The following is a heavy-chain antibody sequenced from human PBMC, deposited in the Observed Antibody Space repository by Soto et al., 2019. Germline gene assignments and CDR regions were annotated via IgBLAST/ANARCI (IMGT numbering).Heavy chain of an antibody. CDR3: ARDTTGQEPRWFDP. CDR2: INPSGGST. V-gene: IGHV1-46*01. Sequence: APVKVSCKASGYTFTSYGISWVRQAPGQGLEWMGIINPSGGSTSYAQKFQGRVTMTRDTSTSTVYMELSSLRSEDTAVYYCARDTTGQEPRWFDPWGQGTLVTVS. D-gene: IGHD1-1*01. J-gene: IGHJ5*02. CDR1: GYTFTSYG.